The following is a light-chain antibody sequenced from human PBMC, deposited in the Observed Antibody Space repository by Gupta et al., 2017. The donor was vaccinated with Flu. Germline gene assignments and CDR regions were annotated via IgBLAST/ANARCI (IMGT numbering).Light chain of an antibody. V-gene: IGLV2-14*01. Sequence: QSALPQPASVSGSPGQSITISCTGTSSDVGGYDYVSWYQQYPGKAPKLIIYEINKRPSGVSNRFSGSKSGNTASLTISGLQAEDEADYYCTSYTNRILLEGVFGTGTKVSVL. CDR2: EIN. J-gene: IGLJ1*01. CDR3: TSYTNRILLEGV. CDR1: SSDVGGYDY.